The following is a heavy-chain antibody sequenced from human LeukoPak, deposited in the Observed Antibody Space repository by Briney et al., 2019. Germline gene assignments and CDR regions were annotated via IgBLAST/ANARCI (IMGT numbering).Heavy chain of an antibody. Sequence: ASVKVSCKASGYTFTGYYMHWVRQAPGQGLEWMGRINPNSGGTNYAEKFQGRVTITRDTSISTVYLELSSLRADDTAVYYCARSGGDCYSNGECHLDYWGQGSLVTVSS. CDR1: GYTFTGYY. CDR2: INPNSGGT. V-gene: IGHV1-2*06. J-gene: IGHJ4*02. CDR3: ARSGGDCYSNGECHLDY. D-gene: IGHD2-21*01.